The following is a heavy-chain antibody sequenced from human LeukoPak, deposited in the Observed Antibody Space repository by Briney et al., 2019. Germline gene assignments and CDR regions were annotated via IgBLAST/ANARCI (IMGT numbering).Heavy chain of an antibody. V-gene: IGHV4-39*07. CDR1: GGSISSSSYY. Sequence: PSETLSLTCTVSGGSISSSSYYWGWIRQPPGKGLEWIGSIYYSGSTYYNPSLKSRVTISVDTSKNQFSLKLSSVTAADTAVYYCARDSSSSAYYYYGMDVWGQGTTVTVSS. D-gene: IGHD6-6*01. CDR2: IYYSGST. CDR3: ARDSSSSAYYYYGMDV. J-gene: IGHJ6*02.